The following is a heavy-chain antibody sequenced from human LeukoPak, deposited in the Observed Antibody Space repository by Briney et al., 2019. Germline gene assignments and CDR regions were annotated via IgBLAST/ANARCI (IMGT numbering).Heavy chain of an antibody. CDR2: IRSKANSYAT. CDR3: AKDPYSSSWYYFDY. D-gene: IGHD6-13*01. J-gene: IGHJ4*02. V-gene: IGHV3-73*01. CDR1: GFTFSGSA. Sequence: GGSLKPSCAASGFTFSGSAMHWVRQASGKGLEWVGRIRSKANSYATAYAASVKGRFTISRDNSKNTLYLQMNSLRAEDTAVYYCAKDPYSSSWYYFDYWGQGTLVTVSS.